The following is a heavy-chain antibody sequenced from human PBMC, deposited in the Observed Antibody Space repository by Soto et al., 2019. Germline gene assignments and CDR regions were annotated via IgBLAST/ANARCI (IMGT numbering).Heavy chain of an antibody. CDR3: AKDGNDPPITGIAAAVGLDP. CDR2: ISYDGSNK. Sequence: GGPLRLSCAASGFTFSSYGMHWVHQAPGKGLEWVAVISYDGSNKYYADSVKGRFTISRDNSKNTLYLQMNSLRAEDTAVYYCAKDGNDPPITGIAAAVGLDPWGQGTLVTVSS. V-gene: IGHV3-30*18. CDR1: GFTFSSYG. J-gene: IGHJ5*02. D-gene: IGHD6-13*01.